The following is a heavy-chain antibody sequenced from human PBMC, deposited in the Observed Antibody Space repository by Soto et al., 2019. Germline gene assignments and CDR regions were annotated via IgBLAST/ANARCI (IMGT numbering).Heavy chain of an antibody. CDR3: VRDGLERGTTNYYYGMDV. D-gene: IGHD1-1*01. CDR1: GGSISSGDYY. V-gene: IGHV4-31*03. J-gene: IGHJ6*02. Sequence: SETLSLTCTVSGGSISSGDYYWSWLRQHPGKGLEWIGYVSHRGRTSYNPSLKSRVTISVDTSKNQFSLRPSSVTAADSAMYYCVRDGLERGTTNYYYGMDVWGQGTTVTVSS. CDR2: VSHRGRT.